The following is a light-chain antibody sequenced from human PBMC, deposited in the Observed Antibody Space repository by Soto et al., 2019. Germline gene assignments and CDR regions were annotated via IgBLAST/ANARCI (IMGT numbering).Light chain of an antibody. CDR1: TGAITSDHY. J-gene: IGLJ1*01. CDR2: DTS. CDR3: LLSYSGAGV. Sequence: QAVVTQEPSLTVSPGGTVNLTSGSSTGAITSDHYPYWFQQKPGQAPRTLIYDTSNKHSWTPARFSGSLLGGKAALTLSGAQPEDEAEYYCLLSYSGAGVFGTGTKLTVL. V-gene: IGLV7-46*01.